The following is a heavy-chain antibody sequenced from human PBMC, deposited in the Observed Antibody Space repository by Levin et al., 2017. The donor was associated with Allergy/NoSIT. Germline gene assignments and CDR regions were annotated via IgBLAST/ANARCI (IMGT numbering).Heavy chain of an antibody. CDR1: GLTLSGSW. J-gene: IGHJ3*02. CDR3: ARGDSVKADI. Sequence: GGSLRLSCAASGLTLSGSWMHWVRQGPGEGLVWVSRINSDGGSSSYADSVKGRFTTSRDNAKNMLYLQMNSLRAEDTAVYYCARGDSVKADIWGQGTMVTVSP. D-gene: IGHD4-17*01. CDR2: INSDGGSS. V-gene: IGHV3-74*01.